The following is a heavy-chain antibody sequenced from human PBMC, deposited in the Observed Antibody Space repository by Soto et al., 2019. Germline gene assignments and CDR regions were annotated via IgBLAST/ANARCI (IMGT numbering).Heavy chain of an antibody. CDR3: ARARGYTFGYNYFDP. V-gene: IGHV1-69*06. J-gene: IGHJ5*02. Sequence: QVELVQSGAEVKKPGSSVKVSCQASEDTFRNYAISWVRQAPGQGLEWMGGIIPIFGTANYAQKFQGRVTMTRDTSTSTVYMELSSLRSEDTAVYYCARARGYTFGYNYFDPWGQGTLVTVS. D-gene: IGHD5-18*01. CDR2: IIPIFGTA. CDR1: EDTFRNYA.